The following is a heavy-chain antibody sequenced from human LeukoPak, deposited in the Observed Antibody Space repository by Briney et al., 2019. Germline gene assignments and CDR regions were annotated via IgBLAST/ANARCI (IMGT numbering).Heavy chain of an antibody. CDR1: DDSINNDRYF. CDR3: ATYGGYSFRVDY. D-gene: IGHD5-18*01. CDR2: INYSGRT. J-gene: IGHJ4*02. V-gene: IGHV4-39*07. Sequence: SETLSLTCSISDDSINNDRYFWAWIRQPPGKGLEWIASINYSGRTYYNPSLNSRLIISVDTSKNQFSLKLSSVTAADTAVYYCATYGGYSFRVDYWGQGTLVTVSS.